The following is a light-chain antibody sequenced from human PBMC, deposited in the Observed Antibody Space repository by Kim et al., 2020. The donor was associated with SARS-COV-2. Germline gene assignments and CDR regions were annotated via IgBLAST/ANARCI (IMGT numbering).Light chain of an antibody. V-gene: IGLV3-19*01. CDR1: SLRSYY. Sequence: SSELTQDPAVSVALGQTVRITCQGDSLRSYYASWYQQKPGQAPVLVIYGKNNRPSGIPDRFSGSRSGNTASLTITGAQAEDEADYYCNSRDSSGNILVFGGGTQLTVL. CDR3: NSRDSSGNILV. J-gene: IGLJ2*01. CDR2: GKN.